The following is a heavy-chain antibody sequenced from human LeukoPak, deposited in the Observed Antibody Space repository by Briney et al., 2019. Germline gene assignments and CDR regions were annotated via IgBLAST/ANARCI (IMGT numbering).Heavy chain of an antibody. J-gene: IGHJ5*02. V-gene: IGHV3-74*01. D-gene: IGHD2-2*01. Sequence: GGSLRLSCAASGFTFSSYWMHRVRQAPGKGLVWVSRINSDGSSTSYADSVKGRFTISRDNAKNTLYLQMNSLSAEDTAVYYCARALYCSRTTCPNWFDPWGQGTLVTVSS. CDR1: GFTFSSYW. CDR3: ARALYCSRTTCPNWFDP. CDR2: INSDGSST.